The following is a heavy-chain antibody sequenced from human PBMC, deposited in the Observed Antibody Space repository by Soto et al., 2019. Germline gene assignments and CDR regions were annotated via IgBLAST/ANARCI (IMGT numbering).Heavy chain of an antibody. Sequence: SETLSLTCTVSGDSVSNSGYYWGWIRQCPGKRLEWIGSVSFSGSKYYNPSLISRVTFSVDTSKTLISLKLRSLTAADTAVYYWARLSNIFPVETYFSHSRDMWGKGISVTVS. J-gene: IGHJ6*03. CDR3: ARLSNIFPVETYFSHSRDM. D-gene: IGHD2-21*01. CDR2: VSFSGSK. CDR1: GDSVSNSGYY. V-gene: IGHV4-39*01.